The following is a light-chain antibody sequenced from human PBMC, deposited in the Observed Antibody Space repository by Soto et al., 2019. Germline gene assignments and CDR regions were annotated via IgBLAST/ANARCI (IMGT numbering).Light chain of an antibody. J-gene: IGLJ1*01. CDR2: GNT. CDR3: QSYDSSPSHV. CDR1: SSNIGAGYD. V-gene: IGLV1-40*01. Sequence: QSVLTQPPSVSGAPGQRVTISCTGRSSNIGAGYDVHWYQQLPGTAPKLLIYGNTNRPSGVPDRFSGSKSGTSASLAITGLQAEDEADYYCQSYDSSPSHVFGTGTKVTVL.